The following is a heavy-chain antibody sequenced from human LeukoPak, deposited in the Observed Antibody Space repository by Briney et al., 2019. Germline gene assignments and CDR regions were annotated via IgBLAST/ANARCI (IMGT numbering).Heavy chain of an antibody. CDR2: INPKTGGT. Sequence: GASVKVSCKASGYTFTGYYIHWVRQAPGQGLEWVGWINPKTGGTNYAQKFQGRVTMTRDTSISTVYMELSRLRSDDTAVYYCAILKGLFDYWGQGTLVPVSS. CDR1: GYTFTGYY. J-gene: IGHJ4*02. V-gene: IGHV1-2*02. CDR3: AILKGLFDY.